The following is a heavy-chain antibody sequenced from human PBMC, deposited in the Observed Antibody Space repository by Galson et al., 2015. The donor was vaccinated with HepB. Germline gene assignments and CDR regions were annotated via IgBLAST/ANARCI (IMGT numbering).Heavy chain of an antibody. V-gene: IGHV3-30*04. CDR1: GFTFSSNA. J-gene: IGHJ4*02. CDR3: ARAVTMVRELDY. Sequence: SLRLSCAASGFTFSSNAMHWVRQAPRKALEWVAFISYDGSNKYYADSVNGRFTISSDNSDNTLYLQMNSLRPEDTAVYYCARAVTMVRELDYWGQGTLVTVSS. D-gene: IGHD3-10*01. CDR2: ISYDGSNK.